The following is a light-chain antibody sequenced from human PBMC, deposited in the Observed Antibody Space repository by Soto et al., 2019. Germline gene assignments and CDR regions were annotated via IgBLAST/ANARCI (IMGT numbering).Light chain of an antibody. V-gene: IGLV1-44*01. CDR3: ATWDDTLNAYV. CDR1: SPNXGXXX. CDR2: FDN. J-gene: IGLJ1*01. Sequence: QSVLTQXXXXXXXPGXRXXXXXXXSSPNXGXXXVSWXXHLPASAPXXXIYFDNQRPSGVPXRXSGSKSGTSASLAISGXXXEDEADYYCATWDDTLNAYVFGPGTKLTVL.